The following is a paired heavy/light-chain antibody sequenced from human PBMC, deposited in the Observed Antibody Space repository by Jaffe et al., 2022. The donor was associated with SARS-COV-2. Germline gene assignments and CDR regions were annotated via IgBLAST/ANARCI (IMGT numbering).Heavy chain of an antibody. CDR2: FDPEDGET. CDR1: GYTLTELS. V-gene: IGHV1-24*01. CDR3: ATVPPPGYCSSTSCSYFDY. D-gene: IGHD2-2*01. Sequence: QVQLVQSGAEVKKPGASVKVSCKVSGYTLTELSMHWVRQAPGKGLEWMGGFDPEDGETIYAQKFQGRVTMTEDTSTDTAYMELSSLRSEDTAVYYCATVPPPGYCSSTSCSYFDYWGQGTLVTVSS. J-gene: IGHJ4*02.
Light chain of an antibody. CDR1: QSISSW. CDR3: QQYNSYFT. Sequence: DIQMTQSPSTLSASVGDRVTITCRASQSISSWLAWYQQKPGKAPKLLIYKASSLESGVPSRFSGSGSGTEFTLTISSLQPDDFATYYCQQYNSYFTFGPGTKVDIK. J-gene: IGKJ3*01. V-gene: IGKV1-5*03. CDR2: KAS.